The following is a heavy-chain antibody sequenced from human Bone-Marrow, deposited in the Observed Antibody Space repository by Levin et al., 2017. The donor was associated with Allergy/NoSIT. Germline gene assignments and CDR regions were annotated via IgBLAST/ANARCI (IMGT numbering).Heavy chain of an antibody. J-gene: IGHJ4*02. Sequence: PGGSLRLSCAASGFTFDDYAMHWVRQAPGKGLEWVSGISWNSGSIGYADSVKGRFTISRDNAKNSLYLQMNSLRAEDTALYYCAKSGKDKDCSSTSCPEAQEGYYFDYWGQGTLVTVSS. CDR2: ISWNSGSI. CDR3: AKSGKDKDCSSTSCPEAQEGYYFDY. CDR1: GFTFDDYA. V-gene: IGHV3-9*01. D-gene: IGHD2-2*01.